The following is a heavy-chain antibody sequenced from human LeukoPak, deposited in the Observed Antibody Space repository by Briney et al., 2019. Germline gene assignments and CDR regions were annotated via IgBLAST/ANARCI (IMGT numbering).Heavy chain of an antibody. D-gene: IGHD2-21*02. Sequence: PGGSLRLSCAASGFTFSNYAMNWVRQAPGMGLEWVSRISGSGDSTFYADSVKGRFTISRDNSKNTLYLQMNSLRAEDTAVYYCAKDPASNCGGDCYLASWGQGTLVTVSS. V-gene: IGHV3-23*01. CDR1: GFTFSNYA. J-gene: IGHJ5*02. CDR2: ISGSGDST. CDR3: AKDPASNCGGDCYLAS.